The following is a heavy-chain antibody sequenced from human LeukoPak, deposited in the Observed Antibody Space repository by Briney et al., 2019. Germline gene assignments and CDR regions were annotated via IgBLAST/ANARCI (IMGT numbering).Heavy chain of an antibody. Sequence: GGSLRLSCAASGFTFSNYGMHWVRQTPGKGLEWVAFIRYDGSNKYYADSVKGRFTISRDNSKNTLYLQMNSLRAEDTAVYYCAKDKSDIVVVPAAPNYYYYYMDVWGKGTTVTVSS. CDR1: GFTFSNYG. CDR2: IRYDGSNK. V-gene: IGHV3-30*02. J-gene: IGHJ6*03. D-gene: IGHD2-2*01. CDR3: AKDKSDIVVVPAAPNYYYYYMDV.